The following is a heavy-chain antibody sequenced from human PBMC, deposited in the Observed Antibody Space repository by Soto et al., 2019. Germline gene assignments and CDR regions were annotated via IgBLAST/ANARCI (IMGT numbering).Heavy chain of an antibody. CDR3: ARDGRGGITIFGDYYYGMDV. CDR2: TYYRSKWYN. Sequence: QSQTLSLTCAISGDRVSSNSAAWNWIRQSPSRGLEWLGRTYYRSKWYNDYAVSVKSRITINPDTSKNQFSLQLNSVTPEDTAVYYCARDGRGGITIFGDYYYGMDVWGQGTTVTVSS. CDR1: GDRVSSNSAA. V-gene: IGHV6-1*01. J-gene: IGHJ6*02. D-gene: IGHD3-3*01.